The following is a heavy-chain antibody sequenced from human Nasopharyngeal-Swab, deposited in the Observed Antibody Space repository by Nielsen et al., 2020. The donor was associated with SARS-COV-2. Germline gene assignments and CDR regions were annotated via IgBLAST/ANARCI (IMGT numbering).Heavy chain of an antibody. Sequence: GESLKISCAASGFIFSSYAMNWVRQAPGRGLEWVSAISGGDDSTKYADSVKGRFTISRDNSKNTLDLQMSSLRAEDTAIYYCAKDRDSGDDSGEYYHYYGMDVWGQGTTVTVSS. CDR2: ISGGDDST. D-gene: IGHD5-12*01. V-gene: IGHV3-23*01. CDR1: GFIFSSYA. CDR3: AKDRDSGDDSGEYYHYYGMDV. J-gene: IGHJ6*02.